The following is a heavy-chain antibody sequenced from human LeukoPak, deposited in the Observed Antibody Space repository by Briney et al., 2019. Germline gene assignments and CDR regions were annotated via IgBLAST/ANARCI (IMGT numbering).Heavy chain of an antibody. D-gene: IGHD3-16*01. CDR2: IYHSGST. CDR1: GGSISNGGYS. Sequence: SQTLSLTCAVSGGSISNGGYSWSWIRQPPGKGLEWIGYIYHSGSTYYNPSLKSRVTISVDTSKNQFSLKLSSVTAADTAVYYCARNFGDYWGQGTLVTVSS. J-gene: IGHJ4*02. V-gene: IGHV4-30-2*02. CDR3: ARNFGDY.